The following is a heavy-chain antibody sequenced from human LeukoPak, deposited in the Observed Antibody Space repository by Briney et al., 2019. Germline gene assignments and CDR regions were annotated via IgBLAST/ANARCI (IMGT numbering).Heavy chain of an antibody. D-gene: IGHD2-2*03. CDR1: GFTFSSYA. CDR3: ARDGSFNGYCSSTSCLYFDY. V-gene: IGHV3-30-3*01. CDR2: ISYDGSNK. J-gene: IGHJ4*02. Sequence: GGSLRLSCAASGFTFSSYAMHWVRQAPGKGLEWVAVISYDGSNKYYADSVKGRFTISRDNSKNPLYLQMNSLRAEDTAVYYCARDGSFNGYCSSTSCLYFDYWGQGTLVTVSS.